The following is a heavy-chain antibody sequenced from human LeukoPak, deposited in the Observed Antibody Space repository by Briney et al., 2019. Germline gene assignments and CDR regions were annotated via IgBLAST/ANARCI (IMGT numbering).Heavy chain of an antibody. CDR3: ARVVGGGXCSD. D-gene: IGHD2-15*01. CDR2: INHSGST. V-gene: IGHV4-34*01. Sequence: SETLSLTCAVYGGSFSGYYWSWIRQPPGKGLEWIGEINHSGSTNYNPSLKSRVTISVDTSKNQFSLKLSSVTAADTAVYYCARVVGGGXCSDWGQGTLVTVSS. CDR1: GGSFSGYY. J-gene: IGHJ4*02.